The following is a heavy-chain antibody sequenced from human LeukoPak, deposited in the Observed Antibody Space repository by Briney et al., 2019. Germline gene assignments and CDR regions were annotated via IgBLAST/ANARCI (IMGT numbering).Heavy chain of an antibody. Sequence: GGSLRLSCAASGFTFSSYGMHWVRQAPGKGLEWVAFIRYDGSNKYYTDSVKGRFTISRDNSKNTLYLQMNSLRSEDTAVYYCARGSGMATISSYYYYMDVWGKGTTVTVSS. J-gene: IGHJ6*03. CDR1: GFTFSSYG. CDR3: ARGSGMATISSYYYYMDV. CDR2: IRYDGSNK. V-gene: IGHV3-30*02. D-gene: IGHD5-24*01.